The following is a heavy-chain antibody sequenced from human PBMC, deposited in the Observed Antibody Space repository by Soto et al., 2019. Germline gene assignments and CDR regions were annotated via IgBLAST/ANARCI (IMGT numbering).Heavy chain of an antibody. CDR3: ASRVEGLYSGNDRYYFDY. CDR2: IYYSGTS. D-gene: IGHD5-12*01. V-gene: IGHV4-39*01. J-gene: IGHJ4*02. Sequence: QLRLQESGPGLVKPGETLPLTCTVSGGSISTSAYYWGWIRQPPGKGLEWIGTIYYSGTSYHNPSLKSRVTISVDTSKKQFSLTLTSVTAADTAVYYCASRVEGLYSGNDRYYFDYWGQGTLVTVSS. CDR1: GGSISTSAYY.